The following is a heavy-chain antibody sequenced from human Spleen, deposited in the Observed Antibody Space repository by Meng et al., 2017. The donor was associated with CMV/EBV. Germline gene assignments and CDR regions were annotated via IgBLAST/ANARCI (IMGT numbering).Heavy chain of an antibody. CDR1: FTFEDYG. J-gene: IGHJ4*02. Sequence: FTFEDYGMSWVRQAPGKGLEWVSGINWNGGSTGYADSVKGRFTISRDNAKNSLYLQMNSLRAEDTALYYCARDYREYSGSYPQPFDYWGQGTLVTVSS. V-gene: IGHV3-20*03. D-gene: IGHD1-26*01. CDR3: ARDYREYSGSYPQPFDY. CDR2: INWNGGST.